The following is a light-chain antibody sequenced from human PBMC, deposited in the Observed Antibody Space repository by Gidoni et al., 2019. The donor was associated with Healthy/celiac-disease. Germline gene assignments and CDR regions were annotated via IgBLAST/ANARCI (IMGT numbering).Light chain of an antibody. CDR3: QQRNSYLGVT. Sequence: DIRLTHSPSFLSASVGDRVTITCRASQGISSYLAWYQQKPGKAPKLLIYAASTLQSGVPSRFSGSGSGTEFTITISSLQNEDFATYYCQQRNSYLGVTCGAGTKVDIK. CDR2: AAS. J-gene: IGKJ3*01. V-gene: IGKV1-9*01. CDR1: QGISSY.